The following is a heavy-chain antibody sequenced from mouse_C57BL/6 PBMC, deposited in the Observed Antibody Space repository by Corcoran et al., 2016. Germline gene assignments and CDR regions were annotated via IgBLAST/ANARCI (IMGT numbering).Heavy chain of an antibody. J-gene: IGHJ2*01. V-gene: IGHV1-26*01. CDR3: ARRPITTVVDDY. Sequence: EVQLQQSGPELVKPGASVKISCKASGYTFTDYYMNWVKQSHGKSLEWIGDINPNNGGTSYNQKFKGKATLTVDKSSSTAYMELRSLTSEESAVYYCARRPITTVVDDYWGQGTTLTVSS. CDR2: INPNNGGT. CDR1: GYTFTDYY. D-gene: IGHD1-1*01.